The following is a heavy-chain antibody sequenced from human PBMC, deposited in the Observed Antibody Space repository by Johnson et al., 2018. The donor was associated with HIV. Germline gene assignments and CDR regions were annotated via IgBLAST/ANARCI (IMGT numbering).Heavy chain of an antibody. CDR1: GFTFSSYG. D-gene: IGHD6-25*01. Sequence: QVQLVESGGGVVQPGGSLRLSCAASGFTFSSYGMHWVRQAPGKGLEWVAFIRYDGRNKYYADSVKGRFTISRDNSKNTLYLQMNSMRAEDTAVYYCAKETPSSGGTFDIWGQGTMVTVSS. CDR3: AKETPSSGGTFDI. J-gene: IGHJ3*02. CDR2: IRYDGRNK. V-gene: IGHV3-30*02.